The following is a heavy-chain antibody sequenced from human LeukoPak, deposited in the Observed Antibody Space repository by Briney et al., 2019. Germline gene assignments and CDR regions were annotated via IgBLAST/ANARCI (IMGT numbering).Heavy chain of an antibody. V-gene: IGHV5-51*01. J-gene: IGHJ3*02. CDR2: IYPGDSDT. CDR1: GYGFTNYW. CDR3: ARPRGYGGKYDAFDI. Sequence: LQFSCQGSGYGFTNYWIGWVRQIRGKGLEWMGIIYPGDSDTRYRPSFQGQVTISADTSSSTAYLQWSSLKASDTAMYYCARPRGYGGKYDAFDIWGQGTMVTVSS. D-gene: IGHD4-23*01.